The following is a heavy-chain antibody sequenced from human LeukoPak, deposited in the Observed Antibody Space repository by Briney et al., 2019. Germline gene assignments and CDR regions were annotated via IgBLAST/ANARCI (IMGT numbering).Heavy chain of an antibody. Sequence: GRSLRLSCAASGFTFSSYAMSWVRQGPGKGLEWVSAISGSGGSTYYADSVKGRFTISRDNSKNTLYLQMNSLRAEDTAVYYCAKDAVPGDYFDYWGQGTLVTVSS. J-gene: IGHJ4*02. V-gene: IGHV3-23*01. CDR1: GFTFSSYA. CDR3: AKDAVPGDYFDY. CDR2: ISGSGGST.